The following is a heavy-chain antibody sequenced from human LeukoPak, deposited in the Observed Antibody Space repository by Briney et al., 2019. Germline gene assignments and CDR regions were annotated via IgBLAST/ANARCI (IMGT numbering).Heavy chain of an antibody. Sequence: GGSLRLSCAASGFTFSNYWMYWVRQAPGKGLAWVSRISSDGSSTTYADSVKGRFTMSRDNAKNTLYLQMNSLRAEDTAVYYRARAILGAAAPWGQGTLVTVSS. D-gene: IGHD6-13*01. CDR3: ARAILGAAAP. J-gene: IGHJ5*02. CDR2: ISSDGSST. V-gene: IGHV3-74*01. CDR1: GFTFSNYW.